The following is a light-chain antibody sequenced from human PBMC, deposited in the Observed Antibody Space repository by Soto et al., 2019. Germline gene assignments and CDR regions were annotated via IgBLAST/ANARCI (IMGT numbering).Light chain of an antibody. CDR1: QSVSSSY. V-gene: IGKV3-20*01. J-gene: IGKJ5*01. Sequence: EIVLTQSPGTLSLSPGEGATLSCRSSQSVSSSYIAWYQQRPGQTPSLLIYGASTRATGIPDRFSGSGSGTHFNLTISRLEPGDFAVYECQHLGGTTFTFGQGTRLEIK. CDR2: GAS. CDR3: QHLGGTTFT.